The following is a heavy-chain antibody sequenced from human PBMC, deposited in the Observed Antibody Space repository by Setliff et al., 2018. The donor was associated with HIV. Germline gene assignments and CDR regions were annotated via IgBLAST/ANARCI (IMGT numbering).Heavy chain of an antibody. J-gene: IGHJ4*02. Sequence: SETLSLTCAVYSGSFSGYYWSWLRQPPGRGLEWIGEINQGGTTSYNPSLKSQATISVDRSKNQFSLKLSSVTAADSAVYYCAVGSQPRLAYWGQGTLVTVSS. CDR2: INQGGTT. CDR3: AVGSQPRLAY. D-gene: IGHD5-18*01. V-gene: IGHV4-34*01. CDR1: SGSFSGYY.